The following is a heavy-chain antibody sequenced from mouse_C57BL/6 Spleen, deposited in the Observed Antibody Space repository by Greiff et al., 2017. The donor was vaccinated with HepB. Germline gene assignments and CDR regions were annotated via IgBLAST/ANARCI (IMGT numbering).Heavy chain of an antibody. J-gene: IGHJ3*01. CDR3: ARGYDYDEGWFAY. CDR2: IDPSDSET. Sequence: VQLQQPGAELVRPGSSVKLSCKASGYTFTSYWMHWVKQRPIQGLEWIGNIDPSDSETHYNQKFKDKATLTVDKSSSTAYMQLSSLTSEDSAVYYCARGYDYDEGWFAYWGQGTLVTVSA. V-gene: IGHV1-52*01. CDR1: GYTFTSYW. D-gene: IGHD2-4*01.